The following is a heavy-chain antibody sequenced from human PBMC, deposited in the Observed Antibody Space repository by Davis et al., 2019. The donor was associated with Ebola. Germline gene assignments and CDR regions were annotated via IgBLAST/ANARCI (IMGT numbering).Heavy chain of an antibody. J-gene: IGHJ4*02. CDR3: SRDSLNWGFSCN. Sequence: ASVKVSCKASGYTFTTSAINWLRQVPGQSLEWLGRVNTFNGDTKHSEHLQGRVTITRDTSATTAYMELSALRSEDTAIYYCSRDSLNWGFSCNWGQGTLVTVSP. CDR1: GYTFTTSA. D-gene: IGHD3-16*01. V-gene: IGHV1-3*04. CDR2: VNTFNGDT.